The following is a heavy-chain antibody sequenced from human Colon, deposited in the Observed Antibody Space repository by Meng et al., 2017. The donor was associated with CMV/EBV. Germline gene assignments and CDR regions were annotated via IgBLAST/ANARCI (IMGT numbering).Heavy chain of an antibody. V-gene: IGHV3-30*02. J-gene: IGHJ5*02. CDR3: AKAVGMSGFPDH. D-gene: IGHD3-3*01. Sequence: GESLKISCAASGFTFNGYGMHWVRQAPGKGLEWVAFIRQDGSSTYYAESVKGRFTISRDNSMNTLFLQMFNLRPEDTAVYYCAKAVGMSGFPDHWGQGTQVTVSS. CDR2: IRQDGSST. CDR1: GFTFNGYG.